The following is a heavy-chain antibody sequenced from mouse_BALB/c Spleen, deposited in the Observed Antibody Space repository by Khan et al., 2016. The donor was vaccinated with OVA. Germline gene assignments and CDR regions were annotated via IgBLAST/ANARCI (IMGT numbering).Heavy chain of an antibody. CDR2: ISSAGTYT. CDR3: ANGNDGCFAY. CDR1: GFTFSTFV. J-gene: IGHJ3*01. Sequence: EVELVESGGGLVKPGGSLKLSCSASGFTFSTFVMSWVRQTPEKRLEWVATISSAGTYTYYSDSVKGKSTFPTDNATNTLYLQMNRLGSADSAMYYCANGNDGCFAYWGQGTLVTVSA. D-gene: IGHD1-1*01. V-gene: IGHV5-9-1*01.